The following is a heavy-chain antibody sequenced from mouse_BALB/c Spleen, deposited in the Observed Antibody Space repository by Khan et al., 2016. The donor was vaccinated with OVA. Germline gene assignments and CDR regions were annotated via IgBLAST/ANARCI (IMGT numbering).Heavy chain of an antibody. Sequence: EVQLQESGPGLVKPSQSLSLTCTVTGYSITSDCAWNWIRQFPGNKLEWMGYISYSGSTSYTPSLKSRISITRDTSKNQFFLQLNSVTTEDTATYYCTRGRAYWGQGTLVTVSA. D-gene: IGHD3-3*01. V-gene: IGHV3-2*02. CDR2: ISYSGST. CDR3: TRGRAY. CDR1: GYSITSDCA. J-gene: IGHJ3*01.